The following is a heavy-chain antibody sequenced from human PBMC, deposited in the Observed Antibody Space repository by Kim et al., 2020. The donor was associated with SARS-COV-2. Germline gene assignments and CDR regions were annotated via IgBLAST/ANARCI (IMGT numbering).Heavy chain of an antibody. V-gene: IGHV4-59*09. CDR3: ARGDHYYYYGMDV. Sequence: YNPSLKSRVTISVDPSTTQFSLKLSSVTAADTAVYYCARGDHYYYYGMDVWGQGTTVTVSS. J-gene: IGHJ6*02.